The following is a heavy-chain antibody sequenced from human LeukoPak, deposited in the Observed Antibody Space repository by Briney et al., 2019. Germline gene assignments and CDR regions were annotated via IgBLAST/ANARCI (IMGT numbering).Heavy chain of an antibody. CDR1: GGSFSGYY. CDR3: ASGHIVVVTAILNWFDP. V-gene: IGHV4-34*01. CDR2: INHRGST. J-gene: IGHJ5*02. Sequence: SETLSLTCDVYGGSFSGYYWSWIRQPPGKGLEWIGEINHRGSTNYNPSLKSRVTISVDTSKNQFSLKLSSVTAADTAVYYCASGHIVVVTAILNWFDPWGQGTLVTVSS. D-gene: IGHD2-21*02.